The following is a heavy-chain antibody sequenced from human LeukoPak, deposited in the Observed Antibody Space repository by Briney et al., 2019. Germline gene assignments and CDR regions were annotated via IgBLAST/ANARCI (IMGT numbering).Heavy chain of an antibody. CDR1: GFNFSDHY. V-gene: IGHV3-72*01. CDR2: TRNKVNSYTT. J-gene: IGHJ4*02. Sequence: YPGGSLRLSCAASGFNFSDHYIDWVRQAPGKGLEWVARTRNKVNSYTTAYAASVTGRFTVSRDDSSNSVYLQMNSLKIEDTAVYYCARSMYGEGRRIIDFDYWGQGSLLTVSS. D-gene: IGHD4/OR15-4a*01. CDR3: ARSMYGEGRRIIDFDY.